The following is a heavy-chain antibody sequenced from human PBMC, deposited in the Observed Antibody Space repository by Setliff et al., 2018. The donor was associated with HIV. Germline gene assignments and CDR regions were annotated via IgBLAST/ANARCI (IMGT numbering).Heavy chain of an antibody. D-gene: IGHD6-6*01. Sequence: SETLSLTCTVSGDSISSSIYYWGWVRQPPGKGLEWIGGIYYTGSPFYNPSPKSRVTISVDTSNNQFSLKLSSVTAADTAVYYCARGGGTSSPIDYHYYIDVWGKGTTVTVSS. CDR1: GDSISSSIYY. V-gene: IGHV4-39*01. J-gene: IGHJ6*03. CDR3: ARGGGTSSPIDYHYYIDV. CDR2: IYYTGSP.